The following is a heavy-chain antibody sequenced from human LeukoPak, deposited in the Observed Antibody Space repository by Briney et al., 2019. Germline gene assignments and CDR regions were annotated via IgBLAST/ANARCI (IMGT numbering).Heavy chain of an antibody. CDR3: ATQARDCRGTAWNWGVVDY. CDR1: GFTFSTYG. J-gene: IGHJ4*02. Sequence: GGSLRLSCVASGFTFSTYGMHWVRQAPGKGLEWVAIIRHDGTNKYGDSVKGRFTISRDNSKNTVYLQMNSLRVEDTAVYYCATQARDCRGTAWNWGVVDYRGQGTLVTVSA. CDR2: IRHDGTNK. V-gene: IGHV3-30*02. D-gene: IGHD2-15*01.